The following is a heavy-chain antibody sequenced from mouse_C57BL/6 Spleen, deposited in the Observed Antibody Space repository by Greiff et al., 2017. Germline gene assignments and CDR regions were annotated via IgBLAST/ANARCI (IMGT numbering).Heavy chain of an antibody. CDR3: TPLVRYYAMDY. D-gene: IGHD2-10*02. V-gene: IGHV14-4*01. Sequence: EVQLQQSGAELVRPGASVKLSCTASGFNIKDDYMHWVKQRPEQGLEWIGWIDPENGDTEYASKFQGKATITADTSSNTAYLQLSSLTSEDTAVYYCTPLVRYYAMDYWGQGTSVTVSS. CDR2: IDPENGDT. J-gene: IGHJ4*01. CDR1: GFNIKDDY.